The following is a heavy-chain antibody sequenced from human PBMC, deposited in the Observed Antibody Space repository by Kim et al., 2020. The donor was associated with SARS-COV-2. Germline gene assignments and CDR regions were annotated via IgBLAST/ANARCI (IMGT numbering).Heavy chain of an antibody. V-gene: IGHV2-5*02. CDR3: ATRKYSYGYGGLIDY. Sequence: SGPTLVKPTQTLTLTCTFSGFSLSTSGVGVGWIRQPPGKALEWLALIYWDDDKRYRPSLKSRLTITKDTSKNQVVLTMTNMDPVDTATYYCATRKYSYGYGGLIDYWGQGTLVTVS. CDR2: IYWDDDK. J-gene: IGHJ4*02. CDR1: GFSLSTSGVG. D-gene: IGHD5-18*01.